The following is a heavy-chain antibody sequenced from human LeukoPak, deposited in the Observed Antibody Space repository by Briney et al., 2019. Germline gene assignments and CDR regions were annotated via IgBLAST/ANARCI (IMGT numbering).Heavy chain of an antibody. CDR3: ARSLFSPYGSGSYAY. V-gene: IGHV4-31*03. D-gene: IGHD3-10*01. CDR1: GGSISSGGYY. Sequence: PSETLSLTCTVSGGSISSGGYYWSWIRQHPGKGLEWIGYIYYSGSTYYNPSLKSRVTISVDTSKNQFPLKLSSVTAADTAVYYCARSLFSPYGSGSYAYWGQGTLVTVSS. J-gene: IGHJ4*02. CDR2: IYYSGST.